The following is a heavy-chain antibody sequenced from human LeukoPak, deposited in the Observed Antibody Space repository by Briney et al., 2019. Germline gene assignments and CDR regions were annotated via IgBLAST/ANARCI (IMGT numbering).Heavy chain of an antibody. Sequence: GGSLRLSGAALRFILSSYNMNWVSQAPGKGLEGLSYISDSSSYTYYADSVKGRFTISRDNAKNSLYLQMNSLRAEDTAIYYCARDREEKARIGGMDVWGQGTTVIVSS. CDR1: RFILSSYN. V-gene: IGHV3-21*05. J-gene: IGHJ6*02. CDR3: ARDREEKARIGGMDV. CDR2: ISDSSSYT. D-gene: IGHD3-16*01.